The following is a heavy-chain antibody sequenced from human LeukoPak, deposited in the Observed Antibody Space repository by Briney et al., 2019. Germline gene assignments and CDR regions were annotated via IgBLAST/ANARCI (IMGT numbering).Heavy chain of an antibody. J-gene: IGHJ4*02. CDR3: ARDLRTGWTTALSN. D-gene: IGHD4-17*01. CDR1: GGSLSGYY. Sequence: KPSETLSLTCTVSGGSLSGYYWSWIRQPPGKGLEWIGYIYSSGSTKYNPSLKSRVTTSLDTSKNQFSLKLTSVTAADTAVYYCARDLRTGWTTALSNWGQGTLVTVSS. CDR2: IYSSGST. V-gene: IGHV4-59*01.